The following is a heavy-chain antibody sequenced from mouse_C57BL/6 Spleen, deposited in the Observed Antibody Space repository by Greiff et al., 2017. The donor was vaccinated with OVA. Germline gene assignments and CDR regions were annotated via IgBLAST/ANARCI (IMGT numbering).Heavy chain of an antibody. V-gene: IGHV1-52*01. Sequence: QVQLQQPGAELVRPGSSVKLSCKASGYTFTSYWMHWVKQRPIQGLEWIGNIDPSDSETHYNQKFKDKATLTVAKSSSTAYMQLSSLTSEDSAVYYCARERGYGSSYGWFAYWGQGTLVTVSA. CDR3: ARERGYGSSYGWFAY. J-gene: IGHJ3*01. CDR2: IDPSDSET. CDR1: GYTFTSYW. D-gene: IGHD1-1*01.